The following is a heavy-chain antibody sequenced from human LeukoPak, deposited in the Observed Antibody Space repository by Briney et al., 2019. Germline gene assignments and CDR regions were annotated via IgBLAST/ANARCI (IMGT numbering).Heavy chain of an antibody. D-gene: IGHD2-2*02. Sequence: GGSLRLSCAASGFTLSSYAMSWVRQAPGKGLEWVSAISGSGGSTYYADSVKGRFTISRDNSKNTLYLQMNSLRAEDTAVYYCAKNTQGAFLYFDYWGQGTLVTVSS. CDR1: GFTLSSYA. CDR2: ISGSGGST. V-gene: IGHV3-23*01. J-gene: IGHJ4*02. CDR3: AKNTQGAFLYFDY.